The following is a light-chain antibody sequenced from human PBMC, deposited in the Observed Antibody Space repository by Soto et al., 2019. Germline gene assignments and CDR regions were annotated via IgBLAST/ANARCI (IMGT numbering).Light chain of an antibody. V-gene: IGKV3-20*01. CDR1: QSVSIYF. J-gene: IGKJ4*01. CDR2: GAS. CDR3: QQYGSSPPMT. Sequence: IVLTQSPGTLSLSPGERATLSFRASQSVSIYFLAWYQQKPGQAPRLLIYGASSRATGIPYRLSGSGSGTDFSLTICRPEPGDLAAYYWQQYGSSPPMTFGGGTKEEIK.